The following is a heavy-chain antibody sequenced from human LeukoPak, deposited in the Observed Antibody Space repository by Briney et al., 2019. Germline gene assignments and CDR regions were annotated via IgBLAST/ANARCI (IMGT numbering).Heavy chain of an antibody. D-gene: IGHD5-24*01. CDR2: ISYDGSNK. CDR1: GFTFSSYA. J-gene: IGHJ4*02. V-gene: IGHV3-30*04. Sequence: GSLRLSCAASGFTFSSYAMHWVRQAPGKGLEWVAVISYDGSNKYYADSVKGRFTISRDNSKNTLYLQMNSLRAEDTAVYYCARGGERWLQPFDYWGQGTLVTVSS. CDR3: ARGGERWLQPFDY.